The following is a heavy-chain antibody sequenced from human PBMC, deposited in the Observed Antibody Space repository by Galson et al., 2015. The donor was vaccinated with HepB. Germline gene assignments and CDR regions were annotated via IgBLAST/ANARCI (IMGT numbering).Heavy chain of an antibody. V-gene: IGHV3-23*01. CDR3: ARGRLRLGELSLGADY. CDR2: ISGSGGST. Sequence: SLRLSCAASGFTFSSYAMSWVRQAPGKGLEWVSAISGSGGSTYYADSVKGRFTISRDNSKNTLYLQMNSLRAEDTAVYYCARGRLRLGELSLGADYWGQGTLVTVSS. J-gene: IGHJ4*02. D-gene: IGHD3-16*02. CDR1: GFTFSSYA.